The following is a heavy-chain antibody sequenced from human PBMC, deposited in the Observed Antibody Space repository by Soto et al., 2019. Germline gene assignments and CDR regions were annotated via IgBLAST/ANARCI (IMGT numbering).Heavy chain of an antibody. J-gene: IGHJ5*02. V-gene: IGHV4-34*01. CDR1: GGSFSGYY. D-gene: IGHD3-16*01. CDR2: TKQRVST. CDR3: ARTLYYDYTPTPPTSFDP. Sequence: ETLSLTCALYGGSFSGYYLSWIRPPPENGMEWNGETKQRVSTNYNPSLKSRVTISVDTSKNQFFLKLSSVTAADTAVYYCARTLYYDYTPTPPTSFDPWGQGTLVTVSS.